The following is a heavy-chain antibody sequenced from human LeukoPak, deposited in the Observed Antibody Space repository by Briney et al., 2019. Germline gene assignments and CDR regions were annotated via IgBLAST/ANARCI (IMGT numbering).Heavy chain of an antibody. Sequence: GRSLRLSCAASGFTFSNYGMHWVRQAPGKGLEWVAIIWYDGSNKYYADSVKGRFTISRDHSKNTVYLQMNSLRAEDTAVYYCARVFGTGGLLWPADYWGQGTLVTVSS. D-gene: IGHD7-27*01. V-gene: IGHV3-33*01. CDR2: IWYDGSNK. J-gene: IGHJ4*02. CDR1: GFTFSNYG. CDR3: ARVFGTGGLLWPADY.